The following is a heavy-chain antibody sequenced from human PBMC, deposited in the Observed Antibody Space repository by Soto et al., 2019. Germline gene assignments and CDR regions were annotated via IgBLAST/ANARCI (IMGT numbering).Heavy chain of an antibody. CDR1: GGSISSGGYS. V-gene: IGHV4-30-2*01. D-gene: IGHD3-16*01. Sequence: PSETLSLTCAVSGGSISSGGYSWSWIRQPPGKGLEWIGYIYHSGSTYYNPSLKSRVTISVDRSKNQFSLKLSSVTAADTAVYYCARGGVMITFGGVTPNWFDPWGQGTLVTVS. CDR3: ARGGVMITFGGVTPNWFDP. CDR2: IYHSGST. J-gene: IGHJ5*02.